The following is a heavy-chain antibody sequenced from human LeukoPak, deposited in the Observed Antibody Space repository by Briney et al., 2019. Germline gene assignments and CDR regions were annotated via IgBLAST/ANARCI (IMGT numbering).Heavy chain of an antibody. Sequence: SETLSLTCTASGGSISSYYWSWIRQPPGKGLEWIGYIYYSGSTNYNPSLKSRVTISVDTSKNQFSLKLSSVTAADTAVYYCARSRTPHGSGSPPDYWGQGTLVTVSS. V-gene: IGHV4-59*01. J-gene: IGHJ4*02. D-gene: IGHD3-10*01. CDR2: IYYSGST. CDR1: GGSISSYY. CDR3: ARSRTPHGSGSPPDY.